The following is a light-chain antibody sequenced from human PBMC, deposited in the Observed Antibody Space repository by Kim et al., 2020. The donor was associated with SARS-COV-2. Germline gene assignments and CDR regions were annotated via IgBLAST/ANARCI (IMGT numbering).Light chain of an antibody. CDR1: KLGDKY. CDR3: RAWDSSAYV. J-gene: IGLJ1*01. Sequence: GSPGRPASIAGSDAKLGDKYACWYQQKPGQCPVLVIYQDSKRPSGIPARFSGSNSGDAATLTITGTQAMDEADYYCRAWDSSAYVFGTGTKVTVL. CDR2: QDS. V-gene: IGLV3-1*01.